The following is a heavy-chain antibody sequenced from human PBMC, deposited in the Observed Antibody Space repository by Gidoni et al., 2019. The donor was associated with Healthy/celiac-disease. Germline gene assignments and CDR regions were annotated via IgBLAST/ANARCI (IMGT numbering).Heavy chain of an antibody. Sequence: VQLQESGPGLVKPSETLSLTCPVSGGSISSYYWSWIRQPPGKGLEWIGYIYYSGSTNYNPSLKSRVTISVDTSKNQFSLKLSSVTAADTAVYYCARGNSEMATIEFDYWGQGTLVTVSS. CDR2: IYYSGST. J-gene: IGHJ4*02. CDR1: GGSISSYY. CDR3: ARGNSEMATIEFDY. D-gene: IGHD5-12*01. V-gene: IGHV4-59*01.